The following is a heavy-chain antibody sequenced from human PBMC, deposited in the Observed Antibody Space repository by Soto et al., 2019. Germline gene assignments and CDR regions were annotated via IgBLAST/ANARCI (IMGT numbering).Heavy chain of an antibody. CDR1: GGTFSSYP. D-gene: IGHD5-12*01. Sequence: ASVKVSCKASGGTFSSYPISWVRQAPGQGLEWMGRIIPILGIANYAQKFQGRVTITADKSTSKAYMELSSLRSEDTAVYSCARDIPWGGGYVSVGFDYWGQGTLVTVSS. J-gene: IGHJ4*02. V-gene: IGHV1-69*04. CDR3: ARDIPWGGGYVSVGFDY. CDR2: IIPILGIA.